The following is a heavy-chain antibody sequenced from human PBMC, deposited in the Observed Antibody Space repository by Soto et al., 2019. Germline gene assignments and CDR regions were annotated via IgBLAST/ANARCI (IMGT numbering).Heavy chain of an antibody. D-gene: IGHD7-27*01. CDR2: IYGTGVST. CDR1: GVTFTIYP. J-gene: IGHJ5*02. CDR3: AKGGQGTNWGLPIIRLDT. Sequence: EVQLLESGGGLVQPGGSLRLSCAASGVTFTIYPMSWVRQAPGKGLEWVSVIYGTGVSTYYADSVKGRFTTSRDNSNNMVYLQMNSLRADDTAVYYCAKGGQGTNWGLPIIRLDTWGQGTPVTVSS. V-gene: IGHV3-23*01.